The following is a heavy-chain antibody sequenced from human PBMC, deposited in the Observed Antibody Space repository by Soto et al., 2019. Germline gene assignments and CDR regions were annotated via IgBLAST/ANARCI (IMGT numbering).Heavy chain of an antibody. D-gene: IGHD1-26*01. Sequence: ASVKVSCKASGGTFSSYAISWVRQAPGQGLEWMGGIIPIFGTANYAQRFQGRVTITADESTSTAYMELSSLRSEDTAVYYCAGDVGATLNWFGHCGRGTRVTVSS. CDR2: IIPIFGTA. J-gene: IGHJ5*02. V-gene: IGHV1-69*13. CDR1: GGTFSSYA. CDR3: AGDVGATLNWFGH.